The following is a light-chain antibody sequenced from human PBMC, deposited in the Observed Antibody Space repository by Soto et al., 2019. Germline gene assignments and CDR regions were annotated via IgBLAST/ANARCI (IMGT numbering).Light chain of an antibody. CDR3: QQYGHSPRT. CDR1: QSVSSTY. J-gene: IGKJ1*01. CDR2: GAS. V-gene: IGKV3-20*01. Sequence: EIVLTQSPGTLSLSPGERATLSYRASQSVSSTYLAWYQQKPGQAPRLLIYGASSRATGIPDRFSGSGSGTDFTLAISRLEPEDFAVYYCQQYGHSPRTFGQGTKV.